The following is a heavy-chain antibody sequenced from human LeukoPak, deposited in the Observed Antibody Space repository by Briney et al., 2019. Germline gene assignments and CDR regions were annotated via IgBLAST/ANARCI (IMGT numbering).Heavy chain of an antibody. CDR3: ARARGGYTYGSPLDY. V-gene: IGHV3-64*01. CDR1: GFTFSSYA. J-gene: IGHJ4*02. Sequence: QPGGSLRLSCAASGFTFSSYAMHWVRQAPGRGLEYVSAISSNGGSTYYANSVKGRFTISRDNAKNSLYLKMNSLRVEDTALYYCARARGGYTYGSPLDYWGQGTLVIVSS. CDR2: ISSNGGST. D-gene: IGHD5-18*01.